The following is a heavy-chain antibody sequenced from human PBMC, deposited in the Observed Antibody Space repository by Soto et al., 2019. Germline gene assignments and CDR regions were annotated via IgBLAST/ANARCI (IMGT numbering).Heavy chain of an antibody. V-gene: IGHV5-51*01. Sequence: GESLRSSCQDSGNSFTSYWIVRVLQMPGKGLEWMGIMYAGNSDTRYSPSFQGQVTISADKSVRTAYLQWSSLKASDTAIYYCARRVDAFDVWGQGTMVTVSS. CDR3: ARRVDAFDV. CDR2: MYAGNSDT. CDR1: GNSFTSYW. J-gene: IGHJ3*01.